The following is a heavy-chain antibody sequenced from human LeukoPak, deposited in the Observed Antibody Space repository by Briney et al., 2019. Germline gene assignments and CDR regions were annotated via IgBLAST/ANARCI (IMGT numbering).Heavy chain of an antibody. CDR2: IYYSGST. J-gene: IGHJ5*02. CDR3: AREGFRHNWFDP. Sequence: SETLSLTCTVSGGSISSYYWSWIRQPPGKGLEWIGYIYYSGSTNYNPSLKSRVTISVDTSKNQFSLKLSSVTAADTAVYYCAREGFRHNWFDPWGQGTLVTVSS. V-gene: IGHV4-59*01. CDR1: GGSISSYY.